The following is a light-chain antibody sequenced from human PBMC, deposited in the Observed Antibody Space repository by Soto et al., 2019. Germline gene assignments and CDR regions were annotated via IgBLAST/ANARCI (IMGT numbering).Light chain of an antibody. V-gene: IGLV2-14*01. CDR2: EVR. CDR1: NRDVGSYNL. J-gene: IGLJ3*02. Sequence: QSALTQPASVSGSPGQSITIACTGTNRDVGSYNLVSWYQQRPGEAPKLIISEVRNRPSGISYRFTGSKSGNTAALTISGLQAEDEAEDYCSSYTTTSTLVFGGGTKLTVL. CDR3: SSYTTTSTLV.